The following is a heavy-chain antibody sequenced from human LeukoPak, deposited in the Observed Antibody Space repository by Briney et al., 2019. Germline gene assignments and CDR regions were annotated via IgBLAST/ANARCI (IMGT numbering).Heavy chain of an antibody. CDR3: AKASRGARIAVAGTLDY. D-gene: IGHD6-19*01. CDR1: GFTFSSYG. V-gene: IGHV3-30*18. Sequence: GGSLRLSCAASGFTFSSYGMHWVRQAPGKGLEWVAVISYDGSNKYYADSMKGRFTISRDNSKNTLYLQMNSLRAEDTAVYYCAKASRGARIAVAGTLDYWGQGTLVTVSS. CDR2: ISYDGSNK. J-gene: IGHJ4*02.